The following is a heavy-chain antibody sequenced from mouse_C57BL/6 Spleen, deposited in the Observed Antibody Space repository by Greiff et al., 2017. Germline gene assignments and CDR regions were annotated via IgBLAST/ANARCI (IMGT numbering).Heavy chain of an antibody. CDR1: GYSITSGYY. CDR3: ARIITTAGDAMDY. CDR2: ISYDGSN. V-gene: IGHV3-6*01. D-gene: IGHD1-1*01. J-gene: IGHJ4*01. Sequence: EVQLQESGPGLVKPSQSLSLTCSVTGYSITSGYYWNWIRQFPGNKLEWMGYISYDGSNNYNPSLKNRISITRDTSKNQFFLKLNSVTTEDTATYYCARIITTAGDAMDYWGQGTSVTVSS.